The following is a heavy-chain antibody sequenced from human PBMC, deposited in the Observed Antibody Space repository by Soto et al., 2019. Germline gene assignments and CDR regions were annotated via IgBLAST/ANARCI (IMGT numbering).Heavy chain of an antibody. V-gene: IGHV3-15*01. D-gene: IGHD3-9*01. CDR1: GFTFSNAW. J-gene: IGHJ4*02. CDR3: TSLDYDILTGYLY. CDR2: IKSKTDGGTT. Sequence: EVQLVESGGGLVKPGGSLRLSCAASGFTFSNAWMSWVRQAPGKGLEWVGRIKSKTDGGTTDYAAPVKGRFTISRDDSKNTLYLQMNSLKTEDTAVYYCTSLDYDILTGYLYWGQGTLVTVSS.